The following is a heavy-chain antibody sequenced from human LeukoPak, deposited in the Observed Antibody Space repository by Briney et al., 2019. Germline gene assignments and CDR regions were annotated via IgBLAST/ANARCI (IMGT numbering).Heavy chain of an antibody. CDR2: IYTSGST. Sequence: PSETLSLTCTVSGGSISSYYWSWIRQPAGKGLEWIGRIYTSGSTNYNPSLKSRVTMSVDTSKNQFSLKLSSVTAADTAVYYCAREQVVVAALDYFDYWGQGTLVTVSS. CDR3: AREQVVVAALDYFDY. J-gene: IGHJ4*02. V-gene: IGHV4-4*07. CDR1: GGSISSYY. D-gene: IGHD2-15*01.